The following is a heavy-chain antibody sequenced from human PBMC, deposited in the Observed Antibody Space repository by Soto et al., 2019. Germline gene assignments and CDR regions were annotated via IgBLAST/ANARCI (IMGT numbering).Heavy chain of an antibody. CDR2: INSDGSST. CDR1: GFTFSSYW. V-gene: IGHV3-74*01. CDR3: ARGYCSGGSCQDYYYYGMDV. J-gene: IGHJ6*02. Sequence: GGSLRLSCAASGFTFSSYWMHWVRQAPGKGLVWVSRINSDGSSTSYADSVKGRFTISRDNAKNTLYLQMNSLRAEDTAVYYCARGYCSGGSCQDYYYYGMDVWGQGTTVTVSS. D-gene: IGHD2-15*01.